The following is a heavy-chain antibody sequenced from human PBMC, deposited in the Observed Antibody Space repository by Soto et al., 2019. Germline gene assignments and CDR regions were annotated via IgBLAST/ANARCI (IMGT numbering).Heavy chain of an antibody. CDR3: AAVGYSYGLRDDAFDI. J-gene: IGHJ3*02. CDR1: GFTFTSSA. V-gene: IGHV1-58*01. Sequence: GASVKVSCKASGFTFTSSAVQWVRQARGQRLEWIGWIVVGSGNTIYAQKFQERVTIPRDMSTSTAYMELSSLRSEDTAVFYCAAVGYSYGLRDDAFDIWGQGTMVTVSS. D-gene: IGHD5-18*01. CDR2: IVVGSGNT.